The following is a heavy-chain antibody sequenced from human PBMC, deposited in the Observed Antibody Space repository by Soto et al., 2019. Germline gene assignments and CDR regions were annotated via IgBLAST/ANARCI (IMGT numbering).Heavy chain of an antibody. CDR2: IWYDGSNK. J-gene: IGHJ3*02. CDR1: GFTFSSYG. Sequence: GGSLRLSCAASGFTFSSYGMHWVRQAPGKGLEWVAVIWYDGSNKYYADSVKGRFTISRDNSKNTLYLQMNSLRAEDTAVYYCARNMWFGELLQHEEGAFDIWGQGTMVTVSS. V-gene: IGHV3-33*01. CDR3: ARNMWFGELLQHEEGAFDI. D-gene: IGHD3-10*01.